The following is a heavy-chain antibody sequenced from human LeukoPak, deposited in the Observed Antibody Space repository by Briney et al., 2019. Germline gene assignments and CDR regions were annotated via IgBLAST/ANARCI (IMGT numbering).Heavy chain of an antibody. CDR1: GFTFSSYA. CDR2: VYSGGNT. J-gene: IGHJ4*02. Sequence: GGSLRLSCAASGFTFSSYAMSWVRQAPGKGLEWVSVVYSGGNTYYADSVKGRFTISRDNSKNTLYLQMNSLRAEDTAVYYCAREFDYWGQGTLVTVSS. CDR3: AREFDY. V-gene: IGHV3-23*03.